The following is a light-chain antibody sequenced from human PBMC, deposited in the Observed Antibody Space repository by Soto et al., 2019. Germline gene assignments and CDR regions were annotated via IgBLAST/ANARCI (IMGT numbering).Light chain of an antibody. CDR2: AAS. CDR3: QQLNSYPLT. CDR1: QSISRY. V-gene: IGKV1-9*01. J-gene: IGKJ4*01. Sequence: DLEMTQSPSSMYASIGESVTITCRASQSISRYLSWYQQKPGKAPKLLIYAASTLQSGVPSRFSGSGSGTDFTLTISSLQPEDFATYYCQQLNSYPLTFGGGCKADI.